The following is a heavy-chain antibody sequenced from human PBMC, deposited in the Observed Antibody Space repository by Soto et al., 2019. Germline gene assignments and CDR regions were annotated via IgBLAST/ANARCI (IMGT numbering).Heavy chain of an antibody. Sequence: QVQLVQSGAEVKKPGSSVKVSCKASGGTFSSYTISWVRQAPGQGLDWMGRIIPILAIANYAQKFQGRVTITADKSTSTAYMELSSLRSEDTAVYYCARATVTGENWFDPWGQGTLVTVSS. CDR2: IIPILAIA. CDR1: GGTFSSYT. V-gene: IGHV1-69*02. D-gene: IGHD4-17*01. J-gene: IGHJ5*02. CDR3: ARATVTGENWFDP.